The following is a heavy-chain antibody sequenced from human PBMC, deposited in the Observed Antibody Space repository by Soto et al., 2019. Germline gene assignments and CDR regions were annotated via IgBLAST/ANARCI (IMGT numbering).Heavy chain of an antibody. Sequence: PSETLSLTCTVSGGSISSYYWSWIRQPPGKGLEWIGYIYYSGSTYYNPSLKSRVTISVDTSKNQFSLKLSSVTAADTAVYYCARGITFGGVIVGEDYWGQGTLVTVSS. D-gene: IGHD3-16*02. CDR2: IYYSGST. V-gene: IGHV4-59*08. CDR3: ARGITFGGVIVGEDY. CDR1: GGSISSYY. J-gene: IGHJ4*02.